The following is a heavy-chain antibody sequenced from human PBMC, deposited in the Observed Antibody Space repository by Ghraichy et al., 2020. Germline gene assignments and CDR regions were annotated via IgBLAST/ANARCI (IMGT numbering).Heavy chain of an antibody. Sequence: SETLSLICTVSDGSINKYYWSWIRQSPGRGLQWIGSIYTSGSTKYSPSLQSRVSISVDTSKNQFSLSLESLTAADTAVYYCARSPLHGDYQDFSYFFDLWVQGTLVTVYS. CDR3: ARSPLHGDYQDFSYFFDL. CDR2: IYTSGST. CDR1: DGSINKYY. D-gene: IGHD4-17*01. V-gene: IGHV4-4*09. J-gene: IGHJ4*02.